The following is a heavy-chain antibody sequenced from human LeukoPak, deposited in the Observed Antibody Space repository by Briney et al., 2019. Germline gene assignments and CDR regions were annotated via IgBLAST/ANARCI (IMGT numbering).Heavy chain of an antibody. D-gene: IGHD2-21*02. CDR3: ARATYCGGDCYSFDY. CDR1: GGSISSYY. V-gene: IGHV4-4*07. J-gene: IGHJ4*02. CDR2: IYTSGST. Sequence: SETLSLTCTVSGGSISSYYWSWIPQPAGKGLEWIGRIYTSGSTNYNPSLKSRVTMSVDTSKNQFSLKLSSVTAADTAVYYCARATYCGGDCYSFDYWGQGTLVTVSS.